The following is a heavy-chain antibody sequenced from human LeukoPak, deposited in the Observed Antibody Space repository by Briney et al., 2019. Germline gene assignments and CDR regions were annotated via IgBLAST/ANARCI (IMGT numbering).Heavy chain of an antibody. V-gene: IGHV3-30-3*01. CDR2: ISYDGSNK. CDR1: GFTFSSYA. J-gene: IGHJ4*02. CDR3: AKEDYTG. Sequence: GGSLRLSCEASGFTFSSYAMHWVRQTPGKGLEWVAVISYDGSNKYYADSVKGRFTISRDNSKNTLYLQMNSLRAEDTAVYYCAKEDYTGWGQGTLVTVSS. D-gene: IGHD3-3*01.